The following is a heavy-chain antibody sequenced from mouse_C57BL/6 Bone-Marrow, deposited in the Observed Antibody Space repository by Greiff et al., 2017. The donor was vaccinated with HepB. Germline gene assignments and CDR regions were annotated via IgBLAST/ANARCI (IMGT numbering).Heavy chain of an antibody. D-gene: IGHD2-5*01. CDR1: GFSLTSYG. CDR3: ARNPSYYSNGMDY. CDR2: IWSGGST. Sequence: VQLQESGPGLVQPSQSLSITCTVSGFSLTSYGVHWVRPSPGKGLAWLGVIWSGGSTDYNAAFISRLSISKDNSKSLVFFKMNSLQADDTAIYYCARNPSYYSNGMDYWGQGTSVTVSS. J-gene: IGHJ4*01. V-gene: IGHV2-2*01.